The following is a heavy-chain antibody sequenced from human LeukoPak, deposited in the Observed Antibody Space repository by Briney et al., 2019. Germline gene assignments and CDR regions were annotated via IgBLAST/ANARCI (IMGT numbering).Heavy chain of an antibody. CDR2: FDPEDGET. V-gene: IGHV1-24*01. CDR1: GYTLTELS. Sequence: ASVKVSCKVSGYTLTELSMHWVRQAPGKGLEWMGGFDPEDGETIYAQKFQGRVTMTEDTSTDTAYMELSSLRSEDTAVYYCATDLLGRGLGPQGDDYWGQGTLVTVSS. CDR3: ATDLLGRGLGPQGDDY. D-gene: IGHD3-16*01. J-gene: IGHJ4*02.